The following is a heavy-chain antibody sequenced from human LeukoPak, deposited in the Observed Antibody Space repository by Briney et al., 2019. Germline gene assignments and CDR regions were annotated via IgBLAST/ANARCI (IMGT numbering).Heavy chain of an antibody. J-gene: IGHJ4*02. V-gene: IGHV3-21*01. CDR3: VRGDNRDY. D-gene: IGHD1-14*01. CDR1: GFSFSTST. Sequence: GGSLRLSCAASGFSFSTSTMNWGRQAPGKGLEWISSIGKTSRDMYYADSVRGRFTISRDNAKNSLFLLMNSLRVGDTSVYYCVRGDNRDYWGQGTLVTVSS. CDR2: IGKTSRDM.